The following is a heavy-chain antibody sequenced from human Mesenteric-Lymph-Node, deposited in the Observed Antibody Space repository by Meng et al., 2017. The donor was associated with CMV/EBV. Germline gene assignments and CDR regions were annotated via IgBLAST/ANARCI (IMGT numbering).Heavy chain of an antibody. CDR3: ARGAGVFGVVIGDY. CDR2: ISHSGGA. CDR1: GGSFSDYY. J-gene: IGHJ4*02. V-gene: IGHV4-34*01. D-gene: IGHD3-3*01. Sequence: GSLRLSCAVSGGSFSDYYWTWIRQSPGRGLEWIGEISHSGGAKYNTSLRSRVTMSIDPSKNEIALKLSSVTAADTAVYYCARGAGVFGVVIGDYWGQGTLVTVSS.